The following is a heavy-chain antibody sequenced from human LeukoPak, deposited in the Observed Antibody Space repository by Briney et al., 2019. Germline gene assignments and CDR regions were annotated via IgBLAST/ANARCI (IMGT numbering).Heavy chain of an antibody. D-gene: IGHD3-22*01. J-gene: IGHJ4*02. V-gene: IGHV3-33*01. CDR2: IWSDGSNK. CDR1: GFTFSGYG. CDR3: ARGYYAGRGHHFEY. Sequence: PGKSLRLSCATSGFTFSGYGMHWVRQAPGKGLEWVTVIWSDGSNKYYADSVKGRFTISRDNSKNTLCLQMNSLRAEDTAVYYCARGYYAGRGHHFEYWGQGTLVTVSS.